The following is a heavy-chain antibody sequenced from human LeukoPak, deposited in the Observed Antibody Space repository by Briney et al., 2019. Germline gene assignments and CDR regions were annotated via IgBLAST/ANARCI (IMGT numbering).Heavy chain of an antibody. Sequence: ASVKVSCKASGYTFTSYDINWVRQATGQGLEWMGWMNPNSGNTGYAQKFQDRVTITRNTSISTAYMELSSLRSEDTAVYYCARGAYDSSGYYSDYWGQGTLVTVSS. D-gene: IGHD3-22*01. CDR1: GYTFTSYD. CDR3: ARGAYDSSGYYSDY. J-gene: IGHJ4*02. CDR2: MNPNSGNT. V-gene: IGHV1-8*03.